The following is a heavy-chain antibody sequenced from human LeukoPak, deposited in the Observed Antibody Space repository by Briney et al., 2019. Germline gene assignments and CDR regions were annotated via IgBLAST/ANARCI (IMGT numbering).Heavy chain of an antibody. CDR1: GFTFSSYW. CDR3: ARDRGYSNFDY. CDR2: IDQDEGER. V-gene: IGHV3-7*01. J-gene: IGHJ4*02. D-gene: IGHD3-10*01. Sequence: GGSLRLSCAATGFTFSSYWMSWVRQAPGKGLEWVANIDQDEGERNYVDSVKGRFTISRDNAQNSLYLQVNSLRAEDTAVYFCARDRGYSNFDYWGQGTLVTVSS.